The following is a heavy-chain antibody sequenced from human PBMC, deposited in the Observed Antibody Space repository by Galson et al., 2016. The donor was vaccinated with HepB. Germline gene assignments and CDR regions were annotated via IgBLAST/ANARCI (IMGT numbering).Heavy chain of an antibody. V-gene: IGHV4-31*03. Sequence: TLSLTCPVSGGSISSGGYYWTWVRQHPGKGLEWIGYIYYSGSTYYNPSLKSRVTISVDTSKNQFSLKLSSVTAADTAVFYCARSIWFGELLSFDPWGQGTLVTVSS. CDR1: GGSISSGGYY. CDR3: ARSIWFGELLSFDP. CDR2: IYYSGST. D-gene: IGHD3-10*01. J-gene: IGHJ5*02.